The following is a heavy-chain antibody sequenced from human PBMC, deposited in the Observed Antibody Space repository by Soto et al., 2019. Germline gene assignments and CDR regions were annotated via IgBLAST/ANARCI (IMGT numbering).Heavy chain of an antibody. CDR2: INPNSGGT. D-gene: IGHD1-26*01. Sequence: QVQLVQSGAEVKKPGASVKVSCKASGYTFTGYYMHWVRQAPGQGLEWMGWINPNSGGTNYAQKFQGCVTMTRDTSISTAYMELSRLRSDDTAVYYCARGPYSGSYYGWFDPWGQGTLVTVSS. J-gene: IGHJ5*02. CDR3: ARGPYSGSYYGWFDP. CDR1: GYTFTGYY. V-gene: IGHV1-2*04.